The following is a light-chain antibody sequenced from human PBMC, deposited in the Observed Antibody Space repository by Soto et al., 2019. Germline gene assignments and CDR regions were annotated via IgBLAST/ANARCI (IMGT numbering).Light chain of an antibody. CDR2: DVS. CDR1: NSDVGGYNY. V-gene: IGLV2-14*01. CDR3: SSYTSSSTLEV. Sequence: QSVLNQPGSVYGSPGTLIPISCTGTNSDVGGYNYVSWYQQHPGKAPKLMIYDVSNRPSGVSNRFSGSKSGNTASLTISGLQAEDEADYYCSSYTSSSTLEVFGTGTKVTVL. J-gene: IGLJ1*01.